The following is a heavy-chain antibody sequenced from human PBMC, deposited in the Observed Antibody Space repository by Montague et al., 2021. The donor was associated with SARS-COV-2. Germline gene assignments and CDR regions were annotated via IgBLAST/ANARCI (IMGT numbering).Heavy chain of an antibody. J-gene: IGHJ3*01. V-gene: IGHV3-66*01. CDR3: ARVVTYAFDV. CDR2: IYSDVST. CDR1: GFTVSRNY. D-gene: IGHD4-11*01. Sequence: SLRLSCAASGFTVSRNYMSWFRQAPGKGLEWVSVIYSDVSTYYADSVKGRFTISRDNSKNTLYLQMNSLRAEDTAVYYCARVVTYAFDVWGQGTMVTVSS.